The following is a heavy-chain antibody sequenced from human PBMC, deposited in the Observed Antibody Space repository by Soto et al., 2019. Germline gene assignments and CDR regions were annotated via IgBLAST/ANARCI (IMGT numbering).Heavy chain of an antibody. Sequence: QVQLVESGGGLVKPGGSLRLSCAASGFTFSDYYMSWIRQAPGKGLEWVSYISSSSSYTNYADSVKGRFTISRDNAKNSLYLQMNSVRAEDTAVYYCARDGYDYVWGSYRYVDYWGQGTLVTVSS. CDR3: ARDGYDYVWGSYRYVDY. CDR2: ISSSSSYT. V-gene: IGHV3-11*06. J-gene: IGHJ4*02. CDR1: GFTFSDYY. D-gene: IGHD3-16*02.